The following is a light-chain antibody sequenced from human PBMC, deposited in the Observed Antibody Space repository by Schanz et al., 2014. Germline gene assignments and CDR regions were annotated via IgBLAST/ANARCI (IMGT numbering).Light chain of an antibody. CDR1: SSDVGSYKL. V-gene: IGLV2-14*02. Sequence: QSALTQPASVSGSPGQSITISCTGTSSDVGSYKLVSWYQQHPGKAPKLMIYEGSKRPSGVPDRFSGSKSGNTASLTVSGLQAEDEADYYCSSHASNNPRVVFGGGTKLTVL. CDR3: SSHASNNPRVV. CDR2: EGS. J-gene: IGLJ2*01.